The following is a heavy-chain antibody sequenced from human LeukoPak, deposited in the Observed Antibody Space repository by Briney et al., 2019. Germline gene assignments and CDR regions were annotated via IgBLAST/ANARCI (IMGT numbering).Heavy chain of an antibody. CDR3: ARLIRDTNWFDP. CDR2: IYYSGST. CDR1: GGSISSGDYY. Sequence: PSQTLSLTCTVSGGSISSGDYYWRWIRQPPGEGLEWIGYIYYSGSTYYNPSLKSRVTISVDTSKNQFSLKLSSVTAADTAVYYCARLIRDTNWFDPWGQGTLVTVSS. J-gene: IGHJ5*02. D-gene: IGHD2-21*01. V-gene: IGHV4-30-4*01.